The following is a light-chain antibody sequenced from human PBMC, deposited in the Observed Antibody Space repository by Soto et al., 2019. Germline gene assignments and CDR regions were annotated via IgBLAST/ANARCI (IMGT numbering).Light chain of an antibody. CDR2: EVN. Sequence: QSVLTQPPSASGSPGQSVAISCTGTSSDVGGYNYVSWYQQHPGKAPKLMIYEVNKRPPGVPGRFSGSNSGNTASLTVSGLQAEDEADYYSSSYAGSTNVFGTGTKVTVL. V-gene: IGLV2-8*01. J-gene: IGLJ1*01. CDR1: SSDVGGYNY. CDR3: SSYAGSTNV.